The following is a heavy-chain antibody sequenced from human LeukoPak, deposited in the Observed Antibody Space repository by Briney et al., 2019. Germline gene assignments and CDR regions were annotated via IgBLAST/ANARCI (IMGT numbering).Heavy chain of an antibody. J-gene: IGHJ3*02. CDR1: GFTFSSYS. Sequence: SGGSLRLSRAASGFTFSSYSMNWVRQAPGKGLVWVSRINSDGSSTSYADSVKGRFTISRDNSKNTLYLQMNSLRAEDTAVYYCARARSSYGYGDAFDIWGQGTMVTVSS. CDR2: INSDGSST. V-gene: IGHV3-74*01. CDR3: ARARSSYGYGDAFDI. D-gene: IGHD5-18*01.